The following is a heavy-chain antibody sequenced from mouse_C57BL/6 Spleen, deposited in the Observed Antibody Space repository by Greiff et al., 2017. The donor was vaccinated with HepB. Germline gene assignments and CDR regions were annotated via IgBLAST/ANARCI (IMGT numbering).Heavy chain of an antibody. Sequence: VKLQESGAELVKPGASVKISCKASGYAFSSYWMNWVKQRPGKGLEWIGQIYPGDGDTNYNGKFKGKATLTADKSSSTAYMQLSSLTSEDSAVYFCARCRSYAMDYWGQGTSVTVSS. CDR2: IYPGDGDT. CDR3: ARCRSYAMDY. CDR1: GYAFSSYW. J-gene: IGHJ4*01. V-gene: IGHV1-80*01.